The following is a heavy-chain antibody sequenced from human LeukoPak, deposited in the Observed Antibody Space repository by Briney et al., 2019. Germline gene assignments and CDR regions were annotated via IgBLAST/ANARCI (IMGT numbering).Heavy chain of an antibody. V-gene: IGHV3-53*01. D-gene: IGHD3-10*02. CDR2: IYSGGST. Sequence: PGGSLRLSCAASGFTFSNFAMSWVSQAPGKGLEWVSVIYSGGSTYYADSVKGRFTISRDNSKNTLYLQMNSLRAEDTAVYYCARGVRGVIGYWGQGTLVTVSS. CDR1: GFTFSNFA. CDR3: ARGVRGVIGY. J-gene: IGHJ4*02.